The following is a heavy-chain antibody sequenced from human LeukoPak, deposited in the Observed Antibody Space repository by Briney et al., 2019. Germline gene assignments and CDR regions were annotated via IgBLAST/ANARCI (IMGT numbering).Heavy chain of an antibody. J-gene: IGHJ6*03. D-gene: IGHD6-13*01. V-gene: IGHV4-39*07. CDR3: ARGAAAAGMTYYYYYYMDV. CDR2: IYYSGST. Sequence: SETLSLTCTVSGGSISSSSYYWGWIRQPPGKGLEWIGSIYYSGSTYYNPSLKSRVTISVDTSKNQFSLKLSSVTAADTAVYYCARGAAAAGMTYYYYYYMDVWGKGTTVTVSS. CDR1: GGSISSSSYY.